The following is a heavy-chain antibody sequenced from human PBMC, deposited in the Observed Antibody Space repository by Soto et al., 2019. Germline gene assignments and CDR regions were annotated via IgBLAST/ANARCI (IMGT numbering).Heavy chain of an antibody. D-gene: IGHD3-3*01. J-gene: IGHJ4*02. V-gene: IGHV2-5*02. Sequence: QITLNESGPTQVKPRQTLTLTCTFSGFSFTTSGVGVGWIRQSPGKAPEWLALTYWDDDKRYSPSLKSRLTITKDTSKNQVVLTMADLDPADTATYYCAHRVLRTVFGLVTTTAIYFDFWGQGTPVAVSS. CDR2: TYWDDDK. CDR3: AHRVLRTVFGLVTTTAIYFDF. CDR1: GFSFTTSGVG.